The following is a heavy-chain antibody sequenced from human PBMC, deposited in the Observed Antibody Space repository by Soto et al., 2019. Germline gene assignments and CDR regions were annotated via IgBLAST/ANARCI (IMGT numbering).Heavy chain of an antibody. CDR2: INHSGST. Sequence: PSETLSLTCAVYGGSFIGYYWIWILQPPGKGLEWIGEINHSGSTNYNPSLKSRVTISVDTSKNQFSLKLSSVTAADTAVYYCASPPRGYSYPNRYYFDYWGQGTLVTVSS. CDR1: GGSFIGYY. CDR3: ASPPRGYSYPNRYYFDY. D-gene: IGHD5-18*01. J-gene: IGHJ4*02. V-gene: IGHV4-34*01.